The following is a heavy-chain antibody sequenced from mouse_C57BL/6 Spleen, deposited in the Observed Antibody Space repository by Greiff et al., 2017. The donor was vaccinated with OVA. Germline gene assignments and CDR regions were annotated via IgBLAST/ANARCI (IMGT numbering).Heavy chain of an antibody. V-gene: IGHV14-4*01. J-gene: IGHJ4*01. CDR2: IDPENGDT. D-gene: IGHD2-3*01. CDR3: TKGDGYYAGYAMDY. CDR1: GFNIKDDY. Sequence: EVQLQQSGAGLVRPGASVKLSCTASGFNIKDDYMHWVKQRPEQGLEWIGWIDPENGDTEYASKFQGKATITADTSSNTAYLQLSSLTSEDTAVYYCTKGDGYYAGYAMDYWGQGTSVTVSS.